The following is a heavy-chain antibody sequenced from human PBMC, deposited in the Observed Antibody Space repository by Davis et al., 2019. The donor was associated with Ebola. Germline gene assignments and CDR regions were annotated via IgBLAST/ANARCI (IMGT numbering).Heavy chain of an antibody. D-gene: IGHD1-1*01. CDR2: VYSGGTT. CDR3: ARDLFQQTTLVTG. V-gene: IGHV3-66*02. J-gene: IGHJ4*02. CDR1: GFSVSDNY. Sequence: PGGSLRLSCAASGFSVSDNYMGWVRQAPGKGLEWVPFVYSGGTTYYADSVKGRFTISRDISRNTIYLQMNNVRADDTAVYYCARDLFQQTTLVTGWGQGTLVTVSS.